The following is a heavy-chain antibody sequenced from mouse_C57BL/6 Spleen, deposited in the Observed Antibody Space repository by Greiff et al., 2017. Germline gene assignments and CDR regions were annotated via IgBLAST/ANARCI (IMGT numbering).Heavy chain of an antibody. CDR2: INPSNGGT. CDR3: ASGGVYYGPFAY. V-gene: IGHV1-53*01. Sequence: QVQLKQPGTELVKPGASVKLSCKASGYTFTSYWMHWVKQRPGQGLEWIGNINPSNGGTNYNEKFKSKATLTVDKSSSTAYMQLSSLTSEDSAVYYCASGGVYYGPFAYWGQGTLVTVSA. J-gene: IGHJ3*01. D-gene: IGHD1-1*01. CDR1: GYTFTSYW.